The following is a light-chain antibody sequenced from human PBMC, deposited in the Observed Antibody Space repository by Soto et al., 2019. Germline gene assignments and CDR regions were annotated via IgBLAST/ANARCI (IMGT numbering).Light chain of an antibody. CDR3: GSYTSSTTWV. CDR2: DVS. J-gene: IGLJ3*02. CDR1: ISDVGSYGP. V-gene: IGLV2-14*02. Sequence: QSALTQPASVSGSPGQSITISCTGSISDVGSYGPVSWYQQHPGQVPKLIIYDVSNRPSGVSNRFSGSKSGNTASLTISGLQAEDEADYYCGSYTSSTTWVFGGGTKLTVL.